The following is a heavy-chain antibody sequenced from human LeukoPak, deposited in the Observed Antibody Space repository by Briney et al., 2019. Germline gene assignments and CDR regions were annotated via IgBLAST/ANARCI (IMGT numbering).Heavy chain of an antibody. CDR1: GGSISSYY. CDR2: IYYSGST. CDR3: ARSGSCDSSGPGY. Sequence: ASETLSLTCTVSGGSISSYYWSWIRQPPGKGLEWIGYIYYSGSTNYNPSLKSRVTISVDTSKNQFSLKLSSVTAADTAVYYCARSGSCDSSGPGYWGQGTLVTVSS. V-gene: IGHV4-59*01. J-gene: IGHJ4*02. D-gene: IGHD3-22*01.